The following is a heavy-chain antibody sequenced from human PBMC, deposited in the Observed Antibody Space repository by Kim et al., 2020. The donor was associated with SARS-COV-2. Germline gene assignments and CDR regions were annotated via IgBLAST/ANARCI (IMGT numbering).Heavy chain of an antibody. J-gene: IGHJ4*02. D-gene: IGHD6-13*01. V-gene: IGHV5-10-1*01. CDR2: IDPSDAYT. CDR1: GYSFTTYW. CDR3: TRHRVSASWYYFDY. Sequence: GESLQISCKVPGYSFTTYWVSWVRQMPGKGLEWMGRIDPSDAYTDYSPSFQGHVTFSVDKSISTAYLQWSSLKASDTAMYYCTRHRVSASWYYFDYWGQGTLVTVSS.